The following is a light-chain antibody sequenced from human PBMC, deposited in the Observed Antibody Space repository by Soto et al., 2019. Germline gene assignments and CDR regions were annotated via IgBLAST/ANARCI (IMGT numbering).Light chain of an antibody. J-gene: IGKJ4*01. CDR1: QSVSSDY. CDR2: GAS. Sequence: EIVLTQSPCTLSLSPGERATLSCRASQSVSSDYLAWYQQRPGQAPSLLIYGASSRATGIPDRFSGSGSGTDFTLTISRLEPEDSAVYYCQQYGSSPPITFGGGTKVEIK. CDR3: QQYGSSPPIT. V-gene: IGKV3-20*01.